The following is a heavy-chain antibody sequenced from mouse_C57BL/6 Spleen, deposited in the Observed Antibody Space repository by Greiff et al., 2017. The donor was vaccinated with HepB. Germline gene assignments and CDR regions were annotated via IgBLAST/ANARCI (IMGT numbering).Heavy chain of an antibody. CDR2: IYPGDGDT. V-gene: IGHV1-82*01. CDR3: ARNYYGSRHYFDY. Sequence: QVQLQQSGPELVKPGASVKISCKASGYAFSSSWMNWVKQRPGKGLEWIGRIYPGDGDTNYNGKFKGKATLTADKSSSTAYMQLSSLTSEDSAVYFCARNYYGSRHYFDYWGQGTTLTVSS. J-gene: IGHJ2*01. D-gene: IGHD1-1*01. CDR1: GYAFSSSW.